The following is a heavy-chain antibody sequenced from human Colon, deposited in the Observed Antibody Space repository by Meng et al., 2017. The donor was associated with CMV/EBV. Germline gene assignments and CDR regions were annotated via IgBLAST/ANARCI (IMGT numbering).Heavy chain of an antibody. CDR2: ITSGSTT. V-gene: IGHV3-11*01. CDR1: GFTFSDYY. D-gene: IGHD2-2*01. CDR3: ARVRTRGYYFDF. Sequence: GGSLRLSCAASGFTFSDYYMSWIRQAPGKGLEWITYITSGSTTYYADSVKGRSTISRDNAKNSLYLQMSSLRAEDTAVYYCARVRTRGYYFDFWVQGTLGTVAA. J-gene: IGHJ4*02.